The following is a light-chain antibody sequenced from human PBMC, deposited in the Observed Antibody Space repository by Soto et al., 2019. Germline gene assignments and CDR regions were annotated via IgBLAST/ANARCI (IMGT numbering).Light chain of an antibody. J-gene: IGKJ1*01. CDR3: QQYITYPYA. V-gene: IGKV1-5*03. CDR2: EAS. Sequence: DIQMTQSPSTLSASVGDRVTITCRASQSTSTWLAWYQQRPGKTPKLLISEASKLESGGPSRFSGSGSGTEFTLTISSLQPDDFATYYCQQYITYPYAFGQGTKVEIK. CDR1: QSTSTW.